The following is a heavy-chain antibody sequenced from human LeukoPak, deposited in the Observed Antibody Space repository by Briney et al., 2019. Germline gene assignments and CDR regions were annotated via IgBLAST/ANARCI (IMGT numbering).Heavy chain of an antibody. J-gene: IGHJ4*02. CDR3: AKDRYYGSGSYGGYFDY. V-gene: IGHV3-21*01. D-gene: IGHD3-10*01. CDR1: GFTFSSYS. Sequence: PGGSLRLSCAASGFTFSSYSMNWVRQAPGKGLEWVSSISSSSSYIYYADSVKGRFTISRDNAKNSLYLQMNSLRAEDTAVYYCAKDRYYGSGSYGGYFDYWGQGTLVTVSS. CDR2: ISSSSSYI.